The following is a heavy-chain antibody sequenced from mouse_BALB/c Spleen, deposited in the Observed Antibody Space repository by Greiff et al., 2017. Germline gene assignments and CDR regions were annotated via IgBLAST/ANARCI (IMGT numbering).Heavy chain of an antibody. Sequence: VQLQQSGAELVRPGASVKLSCKASGFNIKDYYMHWVKQRPEQGLEWIGWIDPENGDTEYAPKFQGKATMTADTSSNTAYLQLSSLTSEDTAVYDSNGENYGAMDYWGQGTSVTVSS. V-gene: IGHV14-4*02. D-gene: IGHD2-4*01. CDR3: NGENYGAMDY. CDR1: GFNIKDYY. CDR2: IDPENGDT. J-gene: IGHJ4*01.